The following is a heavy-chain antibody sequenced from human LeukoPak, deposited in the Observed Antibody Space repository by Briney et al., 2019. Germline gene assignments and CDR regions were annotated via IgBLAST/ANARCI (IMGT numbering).Heavy chain of an antibody. CDR3: ARGVTIFGVVEYYFDY. J-gene: IGHJ4*02. CDR2: ISAYNGNT. Sequence: GASVKVSCKASGYTFTSYGISWVRQAPGQGLEWMGWISAYNGNTNYAQKLQGRVTMTTDTSTSTAYMELRSLRSDDTAVYYCARGVTIFGVVEYYFDYWGQGTLVTVSS. D-gene: IGHD3-3*01. CDR1: GYTFTSYG. V-gene: IGHV1-18*01.